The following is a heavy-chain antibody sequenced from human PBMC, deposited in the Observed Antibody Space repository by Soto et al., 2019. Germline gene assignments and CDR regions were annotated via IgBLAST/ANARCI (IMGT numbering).Heavy chain of an antibody. CDR2: IYYSGST. CDR1: GGSISSGGYY. CDR3: ARAASTVRAFDI. V-gene: IGHV4-31*03. D-gene: IGHD4-17*01. J-gene: IGHJ3*02. Sequence: SETLSLTCTVSGGSISSGGYYWSWIRQHPGKGLEWIGYIYYSGSTYYNPSLKSRVTISVDTSKNQFSLKLSSVTAADTAVYYCARAASTVRAFDIWGQGTMVTVSS.